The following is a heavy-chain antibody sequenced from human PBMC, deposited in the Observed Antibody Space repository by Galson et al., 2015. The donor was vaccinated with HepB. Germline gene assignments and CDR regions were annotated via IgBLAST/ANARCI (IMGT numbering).Heavy chain of an antibody. CDR3: TRDDSNYIFDY. CDR1: GFPFSTFG. J-gene: IGHJ4*02. D-gene: IGHD4-11*01. V-gene: IGHV3-21*01. Sequence: SLRLSCAASGFPFSTFGMNWVRQAPGKGLEWVSSISRSSFYIFYADSVKGRFTISRDNAKNSLYLQMNSLRAEDTAVYYCTRDDSNYIFDYWGQGSLVTVSS. CDR2: ISRSSFYI.